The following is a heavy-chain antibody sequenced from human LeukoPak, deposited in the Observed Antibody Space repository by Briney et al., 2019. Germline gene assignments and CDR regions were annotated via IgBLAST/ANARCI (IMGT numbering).Heavy chain of an antibody. D-gene: IGHD1-26*01. CDR1: GYTFTNCD. V-gene: IGHV1-8*01. CDR3: ARVVRSGSYYMG. Sequence: ASVKVSCKASGYTFTNCDINWVRQATGQGLEWMGWMNPKNGNTGYAQKFKGRVSMTRDTSISTAYMELSSLRSEDTAVYYCARVVRSGSYYMGWGQGTLVTVSS. CDR2: MNPKNGNT. J-gene: IGHJ4*02.